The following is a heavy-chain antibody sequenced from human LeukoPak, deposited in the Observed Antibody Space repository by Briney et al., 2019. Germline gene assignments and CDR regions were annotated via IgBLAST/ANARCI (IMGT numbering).Heavy chain of an antibody. CDR3: ARGYYDILTGYYSRDAFDI. V-gene: IGHV4-59*08. J-gene: IGHJ3*02. CDR1: GGSISSYY. D-gene: IGHD3-9*01. Sequence: SETLSLTCTVSGGSISSYYWSWIRQPPGKGLEWIGYIYYSGSTNYNPCLKSRVTISVDTSKNQFSLKLSSVTAADTAVYYCARGYYDILTGYYSRDAFDIWGQGTMVTVSS. CDR2: IYYSGST.